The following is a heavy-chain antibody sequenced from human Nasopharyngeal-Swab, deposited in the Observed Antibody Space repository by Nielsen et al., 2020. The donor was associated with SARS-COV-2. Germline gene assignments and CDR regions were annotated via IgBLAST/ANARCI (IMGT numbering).Heavy chain of an antibody. CDR1: GFTFSSYD. D-gene: IGHD3-10*01. Sequence: AGSLSLTCAVSGFTFSSYDKCWVRLAPGPGLGWVSAISGSGGSIYYADSVKGRFTISRDNSKNTLYLQMNSLRAEDTAVFYCAKGKEGARGYYYFYYGMDVWGQGTTVTVSS. V-gene: IGHV3-23*01. CDR2: ISGSGGSI. CDR3: AKGKEGARGYYYFYYGMDV. J-gene: IGHJ6*02.